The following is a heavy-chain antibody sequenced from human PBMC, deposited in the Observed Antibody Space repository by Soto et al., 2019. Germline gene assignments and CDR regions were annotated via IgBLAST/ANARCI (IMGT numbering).Heavy chain of an antibody. CDR2: IYSNGET. Sequence: QVQLQESGPGLVKPSQTLSLTCSVSSDSMNSGGYYWSWIRQHPAKGLEWIGYIYSNGETYYNTSVKSRVTISIETYKNQFSLSLSSLTAEETAVYYCTRRGGSSSGYSYCAMVVWGQGTTVAVSS. J-gene: IGHJ6*01. CDR3: TRRGGSSSGYSYCAMVV. CDR1: SDSMNSGGYY. V-gene: IGHV4-31*03. D-gene: IGHD6-6*01.